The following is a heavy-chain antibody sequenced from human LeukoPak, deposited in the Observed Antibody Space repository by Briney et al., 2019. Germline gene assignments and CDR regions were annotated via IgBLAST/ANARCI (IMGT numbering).Heavy chain of an antibody. J-gene: IGHJ4*02. Sequence: GGSLRLSCAASGFTFSRYWMSWVRQAPGKGLEWVANIKQDGSDYYYVDSVKGRFTISRDNAKNSLYLQTNSPRAEDTAVYYCAREPSPVIHYYFDSWGQGTLVTVSS. CDR2: IKQDGSDY. D-gene: IGHD3-16*02. CDR3: AREPSPVIHYYFDS. V-gene: IGHV3-7*01. CDR1: GFTFSRYW.